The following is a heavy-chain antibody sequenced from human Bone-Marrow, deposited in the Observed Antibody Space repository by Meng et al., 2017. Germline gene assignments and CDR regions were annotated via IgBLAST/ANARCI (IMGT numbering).Heavy chain of an antibody. J-gene: IGHJ4*02. CDR3: ARGHRAVINLED. V-gene: IGHV4-34*01. D-gene: IGHD3-22*01. CDR2: INHSGST. CDR1: GGSFSGYY. Sequence: SETLSLTCAVYGGSFSGYYWSWIRQPPGKGLEWIGEINHSGSTNYNPSLKSRVTISVDTSKNQFSLKLSSVTAADTAVYYCARGHRAVINLEDWGQGTLVTVSS.